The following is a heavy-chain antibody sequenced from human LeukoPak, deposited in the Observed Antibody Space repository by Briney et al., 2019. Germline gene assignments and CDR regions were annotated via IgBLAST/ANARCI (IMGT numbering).Heavy chain of an antibody. CDR1: GGTCSSYA. J-gene: IGHJ4*02. CDR3: AQEGGSGSFKLDY. D-gene: IGHD3-10*01. Sequence: GASVKVSCKASGGTCSSYAISWVRQAPGQGLEWMGGIIPIFGTANYAQKSQGRVTITADESTSTAYMELSSLRSEDTAVYYCAQEGGSGSFKLDYWGQGTLVTVSS. V-gene: IGHV1-69*13. CDR2: IIPIFGTA.